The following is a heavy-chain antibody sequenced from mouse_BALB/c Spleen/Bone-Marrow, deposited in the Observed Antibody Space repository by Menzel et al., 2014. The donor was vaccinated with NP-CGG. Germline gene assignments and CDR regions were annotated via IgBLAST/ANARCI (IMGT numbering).Heavy chain of an antibody. J-gene: IGHJ4*01. Sequence: QVQLKESGAELAKPGASVKMSCKASGYTFTSYWMHWVKQRPGQGPEWIGYINPSTGYTAYNQKFKDKATLTADKSSNTAYMQLSILTSEDSAVYYCARGNYEAMDYWGQGTSVTVSS. CDR3: ARGNYEAMDY. D-gene: IGHD2-1*01. CDR2: INPSTGYT. V-gene: IGHV1-7*01. CDR1: GYTFTSYW.